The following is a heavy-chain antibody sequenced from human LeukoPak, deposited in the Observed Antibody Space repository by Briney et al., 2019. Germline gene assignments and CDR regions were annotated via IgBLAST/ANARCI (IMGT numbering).Heavy chain of an antibody. V-gene: IGHV3-30*03. Sequence: GGSLRLSRAPSGFTLSIHGMHWVRPAPGRGGVWGAIISYDESSKYYADSVKGRFTVSRDNNNSSLSLQMRRLPTEDTAFYYCVREQFSHTSNYFDNWGQGILVTVSS. J-gene: IGHJ4*02. D-gene: IGHD5-24*01. CDR1: GFTLSIHG. CDR2: ISYDESSK. CDR3: VREQFSHTSNYFDN.